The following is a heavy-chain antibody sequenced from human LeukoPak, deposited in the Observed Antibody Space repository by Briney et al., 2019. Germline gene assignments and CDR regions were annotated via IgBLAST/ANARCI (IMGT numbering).Heavy chain of an antibody. CDR3: AREGGYCSSTSCLTRDAFDI. CDR2: INPSGGST. Sequence: ASVKVSCKASGYTFTSYYMHWVRQAPGQGLEWMGIINPSGGSTSYAQRFQGRVTMTRDTSTSTAYMELSSLRSEDTAVYYCAREGGYCSSTSCLTRDAFDIWGQGTMVTVSS. J-gene: IGHJ3*02. V-gene: IGHV1-46*01. CDR1: GYTFTSYY. D-gene: IGHD2-2*01.